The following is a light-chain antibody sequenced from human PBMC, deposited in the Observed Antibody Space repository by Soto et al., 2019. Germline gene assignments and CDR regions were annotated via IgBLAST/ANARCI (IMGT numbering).Light chain of an antibody. CDR3: ETWDSSMRAAV. V-gene: IGLV1-51*01. CDR1: SSNIGNNY. Sequence: QSVLTQPPSVSAAPGQKVTISCSGSSSNIGNNYVFWYQQLPGTAPKLLIYDNDKRPSGIPDRFSGSKSGTSATLGITGLQTGAEADHYCETWDSSMRAAVFGGCTQM. CDR2: DND. J-gene: IGLJ2*01.